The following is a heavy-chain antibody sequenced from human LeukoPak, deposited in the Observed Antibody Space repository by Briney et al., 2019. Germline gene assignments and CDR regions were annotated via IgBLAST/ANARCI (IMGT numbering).Heavy chain of an antibody. J-gene: IGHJ5*02. Sequence: GGSLRLSCAASGFTFSSYAMSWVRQAPGKGLEWVSAISGSGGSTYYADSVKGRFTISRHNSKNTLYLQMNSLRAEDTAVYYCARVRFPNWFDPWGQGTLVTVSS. CDR2: ISGSGGST. V-gene: IGHV3-23*01. CDR3: ARVRFPNWFDP. CDR1: GFTFSSYA. D-gene: IGHD3-3*01.